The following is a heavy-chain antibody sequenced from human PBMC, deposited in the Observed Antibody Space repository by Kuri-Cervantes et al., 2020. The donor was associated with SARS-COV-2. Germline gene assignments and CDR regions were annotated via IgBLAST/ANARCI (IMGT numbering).Heavy chain of an antibody. D-gene: IGHD2-2*01. CDR3: ARDRYCSSTSCSYWFDP. Sequence: APVKVSCKASGYTFTSYGISWVRQAPGQGLEWMGWISAYNGNTNYTQKLQGRVTMTTDTSTSTAYMELSRLRSDDTAVYYCARDRYCSSTSCSYWFDPWGQGTLVTVSS. V-gene: IGHV1-18*01. CDR2: ISAYNGNT. J-gene: IGHJ5*02. CDR1: GYTFTSYG.